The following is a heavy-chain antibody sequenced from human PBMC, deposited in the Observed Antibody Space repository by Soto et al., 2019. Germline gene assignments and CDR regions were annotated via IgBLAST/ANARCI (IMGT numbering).Heavy chain of an antibody. D-gene: IGHD2-15*01. V-gene: IGHV3-30-3*01. CDR3: ARSHSPYCSGGSCPYYYYYYGMDV. Sequence: GGSLRLSCAASGFTFSSYAMHWVRQAPGKGLEWVAVISHDGSNKYYADSVKGRFTISRDNSKNTLYLQMNSLRAEDTAVYYCARSHSPYCSGGSCPYYYYYYGMDVWGQGTTVTV. J-gene: IGHJ6*02. CDR2: ISHDGSNK. CDR1: GFTFSSYA.